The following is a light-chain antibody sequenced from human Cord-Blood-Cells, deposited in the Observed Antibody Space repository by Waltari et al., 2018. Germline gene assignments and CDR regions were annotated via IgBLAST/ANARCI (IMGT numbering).Light chain of an antibody. J-gene: IGKJ1*01. CDR3: QQYYSTPWT. CDR2: WAS. CDR1: QSVLYSPNNKNY. V-gene: IGKV4-1*01. Sequence: DIVMTQSPDSLAVSLGERATINCKSSQSVLYSPNNKNYLAWYQQKPGQPPKLLIYWASTRESGVPDRFSGSGSWTDFTLTSSSLQAEDVAVYYYQQYYSTPWTFGQGTKVEIK.